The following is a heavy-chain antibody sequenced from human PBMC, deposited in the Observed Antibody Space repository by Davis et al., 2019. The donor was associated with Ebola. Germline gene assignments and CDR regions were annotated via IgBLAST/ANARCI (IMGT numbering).Heavy chain of an antibody. J-gene: IGHJ4*02. CDR2: IYYSGST. CDR1: GGSISSYY. D-gene: IGHD3-3*01. V-gene: IGHV4-59*12. Sequence: MPSETLSLTCTVSGGSISSYYWSWIRQPPGKGLEWIGYIYYSGSTNYNPSLKSRVTISVDTSKNQFSLKLSSVTAADTAVYYCSRGIDYDFWSGPTFDYWGQGTLVTVSS. CDR3: SRGIDYDFWSGPTFDY.